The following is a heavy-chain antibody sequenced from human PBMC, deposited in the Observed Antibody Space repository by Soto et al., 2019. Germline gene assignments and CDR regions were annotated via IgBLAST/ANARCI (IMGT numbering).Heavy chain of an antibody. CDR3: ARGFPLGFDP. V-gene: IGHV1-3*01. J-gene: IGHJ5*02. D-gene: IGHD3-3*01. Sequence: ASVKVSCKASGYTFTSYAIDWVRQAPGQRLEWMGWINAGNGNTKYSQKFQGRVTITRDTSASTAYMELSSLRSEDTAVYYCARGFPLGFDPWGQGTLVTSPQ. CDR1: GYTFTSYA. CDR2: INAGNGNT.